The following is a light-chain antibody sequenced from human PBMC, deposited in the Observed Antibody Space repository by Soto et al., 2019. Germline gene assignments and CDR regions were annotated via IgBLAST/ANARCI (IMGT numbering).Light chain of an antibody. CDR2: WAS. J-gene: IGKJ3*01. V-gene: IGKV4-1*01. CDR1: QSVLYSSNNKNY. Sequence: DIVMTQSPDSLAVSLGERATINCKSSQSVLYSSNNKNYLAWYQQKPGQPPKLLIYWASTRESGVPDRFSGRGSGTDFTLTISRLQSEAVAVYYCKKYYSTPPFTFGPGNKVDI. CDR3: KKYYSTPPFT.